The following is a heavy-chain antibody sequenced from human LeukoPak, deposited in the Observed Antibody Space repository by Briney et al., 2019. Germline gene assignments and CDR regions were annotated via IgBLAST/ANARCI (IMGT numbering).Heavy chain of an antibody. CDR3: GGHSSLLRYYFDY. Sequence: GGSLRLSCAAPGFTFSSYWMHWVRQAPGKGLVWVSRINSDGSSTSYPESVKGRLTISRDNAKNTLYLQMNSLRAEDTAVYYCGGHSSLLRYYFDYWGQGTLVTVSS. J-gene: IGHJ4*02. V-gene: IGHV3-74*01. CDR2: INSDGSST. D-gene: IGHD6-13*01. CDR1: GFTFSSYW.